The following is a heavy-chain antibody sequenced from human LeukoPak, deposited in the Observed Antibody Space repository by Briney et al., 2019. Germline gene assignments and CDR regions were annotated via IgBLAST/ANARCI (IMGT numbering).Heavy chain of an antibody. V-gene: IGHV3-9*01. Sequence: GGSLRLSCAASGFTFDDYAMHWVRQAPGKGLEWVSGISWNSGSIGYADSVKGRFTISRDNAKNSLYLQMNSLRAEDTALYYCAKDSFLHYYDSSGPSNWFDPWGQGTLVTVSS. J-gene: IGHJ5*02. CDR3: AKDSFLHYYDSSGPSNWFDP. D-gene: IGHD3-22*01. CDR1: GFTFDDYA. CDR2: ISWNSGSI.